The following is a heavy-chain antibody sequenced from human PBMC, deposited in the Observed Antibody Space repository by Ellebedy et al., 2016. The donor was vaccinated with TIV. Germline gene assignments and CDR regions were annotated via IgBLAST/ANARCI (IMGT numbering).Heavy chain of an antibody. V-gene: IGHV1-2*04. CDR3: ATDLQQWLGFDY. CDR2: INPNSGDT. CDR1: GYTFTGYY. Sequence: AASVKVSCKASGYTFTGYYMHWVRQAPGQGLEWMGWINPNSGDTNYAQKFQGWVTMTRDTSISTAYMELSRLRSDDTAVYYCATDLQQWLGFDYWGQGTLVTVSS. J-gene: IGHJ4*02. D-gene: IGHD6-19*01.